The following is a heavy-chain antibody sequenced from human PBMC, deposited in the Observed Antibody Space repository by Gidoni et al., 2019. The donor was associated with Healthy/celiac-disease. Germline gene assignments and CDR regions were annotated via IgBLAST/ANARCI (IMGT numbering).Heavy chain of an antibody. J-gene: IGHJ6*02. D-gene: IGHD4-17*01. CDR2: ISYDGSNK. V-gene: IGHV3-30*18. Sequence: VAVISYDGSNKYYADSVKGRFTISRDNSKNTLYLQMNSLRAEDTAVYYCAKDLYSAWQVTTSYYYYGMDVWGQGTTVTVSS. CDR3: AKDLYSAWQVTTSYYYYGMDV.